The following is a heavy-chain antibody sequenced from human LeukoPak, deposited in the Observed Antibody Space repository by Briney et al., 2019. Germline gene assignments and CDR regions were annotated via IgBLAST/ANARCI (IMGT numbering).Heavy chain of an antibody. Sequence: PGGSLRLSCAASGFTFSSYGMHWVRQAPGKGLEWVAVIWYDGSNKYYADSVKGRFTISRDNSKNTLYLQMISLRAEDTAVYYCARDRLELRGTSYIDVWGKGTTVTVSS. CDR1: GFTFSSYG. D-gene: IGHD1-7*01. V-gene: IGHV3-33*01. CDR2: IWYDGSNK. CDR3: ARDRLELRGTSYIDV. J-gene: IGHJ6*03.